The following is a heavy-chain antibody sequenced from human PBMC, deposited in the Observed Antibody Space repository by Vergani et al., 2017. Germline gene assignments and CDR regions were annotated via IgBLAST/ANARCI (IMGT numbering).Heavy chain of an antibody. CDR3: ARVKELLVFVGHFDY. J-gene: IGHJ4*02. D-gene: IGHD2-15*01. Sequence: DVHLAESGGGFFQPGGSLRLSCSASGFSFNSYWMHWVRQVPGKGLLWVSRIKSDGSITAYADSVKGRFTISRDNSKNTLYLQMNSLRAEDTAVYYCARVKELLVFVGHFDYWGQGTLVTVSS. V-gene: IGHV3-74*03. CDR1: GFSFNSYW. CDR2: IKSDGSIT.